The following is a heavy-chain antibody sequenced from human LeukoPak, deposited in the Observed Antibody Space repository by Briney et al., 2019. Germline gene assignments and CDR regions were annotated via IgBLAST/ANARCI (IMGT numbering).Heavy chain of an antibody. CDR1: GFTFSSYS. CDR3: ARDQYCSGGSCYQDYYYYGMDV. CDR2: ISSSSSYI. V-gene: IGHV3-21*01. J-gene: IGHJ6*02. D-gene: IGHD2-15*01. Sequence: GGSLRLSCAVSGFTFSSYSMNWVRQAPGKGLEWVSSISSSSSYIYYADSVKGRFTISRDNAKNSLYLQMNSLRAEDTAVYYCARDQYCSGGSCYQDYYYYGMDVWGQGTTVTVSS.